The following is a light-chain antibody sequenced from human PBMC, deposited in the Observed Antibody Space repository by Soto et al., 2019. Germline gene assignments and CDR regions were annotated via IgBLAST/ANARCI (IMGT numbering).Light chain of an antibody. CDR2: WAS. V-gene: IGKV4-1*01. J-gene: IGKJ2*01. Sequence: DIVMTQSPASLAVSLGERATINCKSSQSVLQSADNKNRLTWYQQTPGQPPRLLIYWASFRESGVPDRFSGSGSGTDFPLTISSLQAEDVAVYYCQQYYSSPFPVGQGTKLEIK. CDR3: QQYYSSPFP. CDR1: QSVLQSADNKNR.